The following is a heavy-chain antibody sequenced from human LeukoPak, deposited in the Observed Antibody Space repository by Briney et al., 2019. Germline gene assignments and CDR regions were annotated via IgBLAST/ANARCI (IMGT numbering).Heavy chain of an antibody. CDR1: GFTFSSYW. J-gene: IGHJ4*02. D-gene: IGHD2-15*01. V-gene: IGHV3-7*01. CDR3: ASIPNKYCSGGSCYPDY. Sequence: GGSLRLSCAASGFTFSSYWMSWVRQAPGKGLEWVANIKQDGSEKYYVDSVKGRFTISRDNAKNSLYLQMNSLRAEDTAVYYCASIPNKYCSGGSCYPDYWGQGTLVTVSS. CDR2: IKQDGSEK.